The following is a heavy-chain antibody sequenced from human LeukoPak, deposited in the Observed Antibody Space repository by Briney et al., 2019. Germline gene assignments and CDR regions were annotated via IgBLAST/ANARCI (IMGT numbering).Heavy chain of an antibody. J-gene: IGHJ6*03. Sequence: GGSLRLSCAASGFTFISYGMHWVRQAPGKGLEWVAVISYDGSNKYYADSVKGRFTISRDNSKNTLYLQMNSLRAEDTAVYYCARDRGRYYMDVWGKGTTVTISS. CDR1: GFTFISYG. D-gene: IGHD6-25*01. V-gene: IGHV3-30*03. CDR2: ISYDGSNK. CDR3: ARDRGRYYMDV.